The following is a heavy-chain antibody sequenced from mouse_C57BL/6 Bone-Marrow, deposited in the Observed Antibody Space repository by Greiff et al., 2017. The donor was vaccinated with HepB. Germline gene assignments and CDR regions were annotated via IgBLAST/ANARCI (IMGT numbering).Heavy chain of an antibody. D-gene: IGHD1-1*01. CDR3: ARGYYGSPHYYAMDY. Sequence: LVESGAELVKPGASVKMSCKASGYTFTTYPIEWMKQNHGKSLEWIGNFHPYNDDTKYNEKFKGKATLTVEKSSSTVYLELSRLTSDDSAVYYCARGYYGSPHYYAMDYWGQGTSVTVSS. CDR1: GYTFTTYP. CDR2: FHPYNDDT. J-gene: IGHJ4*01. V-gene: IGHV1-47*01.